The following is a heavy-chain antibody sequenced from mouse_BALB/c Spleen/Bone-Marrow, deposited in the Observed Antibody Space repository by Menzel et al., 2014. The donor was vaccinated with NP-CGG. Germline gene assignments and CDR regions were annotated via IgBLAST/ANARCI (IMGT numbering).Heavy chain of an antibody. CDR2: IDPSDSDA. V-gene: IGHV1-69*02. D-gene: IGHD1-1*01. CDR1: GYTFTIYL. J-gene: IGHJ1*01. CDR3: ARRKYYGSRYWYFDV. Sequence: QVQLQQSGAELVKPGASVKLSCKASGYTFTIYLMHWVKQRPGQGLEWIGEIDPSDSDANYNQKFKGKATLTADKSPSTAYMELSSLTSEDSAVYYCARRKYYGSRYWYFDVWGAGTTGTGSS.